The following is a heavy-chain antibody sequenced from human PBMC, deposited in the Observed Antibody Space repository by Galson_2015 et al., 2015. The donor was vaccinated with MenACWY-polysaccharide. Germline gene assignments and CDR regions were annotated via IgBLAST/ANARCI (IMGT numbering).Heavy chain of an antibody. J-gene: IGHJ3*01. CDR1: GGSINSYY. D-gene: IGHD4-17*01. V-gene: IGHV4-59*01. CDR2: IYNGRT. CDR3: VRLGGYVGDYGDLNAFDV. Sequence: ETLSLTCTVSGGSINSYYWSCIRQSLGKGLEWVGYIYNGRTKYNPSLKGRLTMSVDTSKNQFSVKLTSVTTADTAVYYCVRLGGYVGDYGDLNAFDVWGQGTTVTVSP.